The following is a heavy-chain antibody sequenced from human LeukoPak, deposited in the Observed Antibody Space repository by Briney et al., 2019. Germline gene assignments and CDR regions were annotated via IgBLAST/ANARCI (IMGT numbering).Heavy chain of an antibody. CDR1: GFTFDDYT. CDR2: ISWDGGST. D-gene: IGHD1-26*01. CDR3: AKGRTGATADDYFDY. V-gene: IGHV3-43*01. J-gene: IGHJ4*02. Sequence: PGGSLRLSCAASGFTFDDYTMHWVRQAPGKGLEWVSLISWDGGSTYYADSVKGRFTISRDNSKNSLYLQMNSLRTEDTALYYCAKGRTGATADDYFDYWGQGTLVTVSS.